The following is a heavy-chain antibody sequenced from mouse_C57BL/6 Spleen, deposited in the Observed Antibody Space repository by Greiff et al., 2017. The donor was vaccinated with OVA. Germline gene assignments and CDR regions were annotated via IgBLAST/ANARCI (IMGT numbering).Heavy chain of an antibody. V-gene: IGHV1-80*01. D-gene: IGHD2-12*01. Sequence: VQLQESGAELVKPGASVKISCKASGYAFSSYWMNWVKQRPGKGLEWIGQIYPGDGDTNYNGKLKGKATLTADKSSSTAYMQLSSLTSEDSAVYCCARENDGYYAMDYWGQGTSVTVSS. J-gene: IGHJ4*01. CDR2: IYPGDGDT. CDR3: ARENDGYYAMDY. CDR1: GYAFSSYW.